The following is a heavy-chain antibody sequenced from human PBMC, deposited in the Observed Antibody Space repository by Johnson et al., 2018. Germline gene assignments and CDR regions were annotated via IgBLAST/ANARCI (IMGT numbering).Heavy chain of an antibody. CDR3: ARETGGRYSYGSNAFDS. CDR2: ISGSGGST. Sequence: VQLVQSGGGLVQPGGSLRLSCAASGFTFSSYAMSWVRQAPGKGLEWVSAISGSGGSTYYAASVTGRFTISRDNSKNTLYLKMNSLRAEDTAVDYCARETGGRYSYGSNAFDSWGQGTMVTVSS. D-gene: IGHD5-18*01. V-gene: IGHV3-23*04. J-gene: IGHJ3*02. CDR1: GFTFSSYA.